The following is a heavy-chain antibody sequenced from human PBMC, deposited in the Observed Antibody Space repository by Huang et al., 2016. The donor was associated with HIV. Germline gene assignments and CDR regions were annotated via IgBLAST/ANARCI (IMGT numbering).Heavy chain of an antibody. Sequence: EVQLVESGGGLAQPGGSLRLSCVASGYTFSTYSMNWVRQAPVKGLEWVSYISKTSGATSYAEAVKGRFTVSRDNVKNSLYLQMNRLRVEDTAMYYCVRDSSSGLQLRYWGQGALVIVS. CDR3: VRDSSSGLQLRY. J-gene: IGHJ4*02. D-gene: IGHD3-22*01. CDR2: ISKTSGAT. CDR1: GYTFSTYS. V-gene: IGHV3-48*01.